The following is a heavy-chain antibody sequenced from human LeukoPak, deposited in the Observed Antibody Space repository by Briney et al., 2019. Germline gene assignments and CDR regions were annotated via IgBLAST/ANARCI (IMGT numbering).Heavy chain of an antibody. Sequence: SVKVSCKASGGTFSSYAISWVRQAPGQGLEWMGGIIPIFGTANYAQKFQGRVTITTDESTSTAYMELSSLRSEDTAVYYCARVNPLGVVIPTLYWYFDLWGRGTLVTVSS. J-gene: IGHJ2*01. CDR3: ARVNPLGVVIPTLYWYFDL. CDR1: GGTFSSYA. V-gene: IGHV1-69*05. D-gene: IGHD3-3*01. CDR2: IIPIFGTA.